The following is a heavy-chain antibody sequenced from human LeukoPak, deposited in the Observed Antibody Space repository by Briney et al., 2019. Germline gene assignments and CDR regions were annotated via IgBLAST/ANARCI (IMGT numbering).Heavy chain of an antibody. CDR1: GYTFTGYY. CDR2: INPSSGGT. D-gene: IGHD7-27*01. CDR3: ARNWGSDAFDI. V-gene: IGHV1-2*02. J-gene: IGHJ3*02. Sequence: GASVKVSCKASGYTFTGYYMHWVRQAPGQGLEWMGWINPSSGGTNYAQKFQGRVTMTRDTSISTAYMELSRLRSDDTAVYYCARNWGSDAFDIWGQGTMVTVSS.